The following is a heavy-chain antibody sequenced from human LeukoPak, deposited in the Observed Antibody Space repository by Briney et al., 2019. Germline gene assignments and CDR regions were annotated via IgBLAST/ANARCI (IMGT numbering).Heavy chain of an antibody. J-gene: IGHJ6*02. CDR2: ISPSGDNA. CDR3: ARGVVPDYYYGMDV. V-gene: IGHV1-46*01. D-gene: IGHD2-15*01. Sequence: ASVTVSCKASGYTFADYYMHWVRQAPGEGLEWMGIISPSGDNANYTQKFQGRVAVTRDTSTSTVYMELSSLRSEDTAFYYCARGVVPDYYYGMDVWGQGTTVTVS. CDR1: GYTFADYY.